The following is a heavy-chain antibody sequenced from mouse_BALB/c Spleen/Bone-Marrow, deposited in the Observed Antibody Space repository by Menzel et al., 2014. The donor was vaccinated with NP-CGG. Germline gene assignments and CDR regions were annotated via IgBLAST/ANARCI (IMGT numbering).Heavy chain of an antibody. V-gene: IGHV7-3*02. CDR1: GFTFTDYY. D-gene: IGHD2-5*01. J-gene: IGHJ1*01. Sequence: EVQLVESGGGLVQPGGSLRLSCAISGFTFTDYYMSWVRQPPGKALEWLGFIRNKANGYTTEYSTSVKGRFTTSRDNSQSILYLQMNTLRAEDSATYYCARDTTSNIYWYFDVWGAGTTVTVSS. CDR3: ARDTTSNIYWYFDV. CDR2: IRNKANGYTT.